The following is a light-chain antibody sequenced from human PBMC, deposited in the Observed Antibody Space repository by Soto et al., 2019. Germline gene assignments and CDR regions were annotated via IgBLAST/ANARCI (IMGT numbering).Light chain of an antibody. V-gene: IGLV2-14*01. J-gene: IGLJ2*01. CDR3: SSYTRSSTVV. Sequence: QSALTQPASVSGSPGQSITISCTGTSSDVGGYNYVSWYQQHPGKAPKLMIYEVSNRPSGVSNRFSGSKSGNTASLTISGLQAEDEADYYCSSYTRSSTVVFGGGTRLTFL. CDR2: EVS. CDR1: SSDVGGYNY.